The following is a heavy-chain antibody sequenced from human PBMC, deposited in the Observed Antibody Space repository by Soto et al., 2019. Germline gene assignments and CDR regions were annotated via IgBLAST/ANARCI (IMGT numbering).Heavy chain of an antibody. V-gene: IGHV3-23*01. CDR2: ISGSGGST. CDR3: AKDRRDSSGPSSY. D-gene: IGHD3-22*01. J-gene: IGHJ4*02. Sequence: EVQLLESGGGLVQPGGSLRLSCAASGFTFSSYAMSWVRPAPGKGLEWVSAISGSGGSTYYADSVKGRFTISRDNSKNTLYLQMNSLRAEDTAVYYCAKDRRDSSGPSSYWGQGTLVTVSS. CDR1: GFTFSSYA.